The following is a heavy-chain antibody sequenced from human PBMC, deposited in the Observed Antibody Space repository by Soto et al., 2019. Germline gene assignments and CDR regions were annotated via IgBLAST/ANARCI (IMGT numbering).Heavy chain of an antibody. CDR3: AHCRGGVASF. J-gene: IGHJ4*02. Sequence: QITLNESGPALVKPTQTLTLTCTFSGFSLNTRDVGVGWIRQPPGKALEWLGVVYWDDDKTYSPSLKSRLTITKDTPQNQGVLRITKMDPFDTATYYCAHCRGGVASFWGQGTLVTVSS. CDR1: GFSLNTRDVG. D-gene: IGHD3-16*01. CDR2: VYWDDDK. V-gene: IGHV2-5*02.